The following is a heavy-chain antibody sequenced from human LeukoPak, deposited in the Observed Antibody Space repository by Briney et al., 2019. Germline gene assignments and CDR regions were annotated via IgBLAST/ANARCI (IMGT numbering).Heavy chain of an antibody. V-gene: IGHV4-59*01. CDR2: VYYSGTT. Sequence: SETLSVTCTVSGGSFSSYYWSWIRQPPGKGLEWIGYVYYSGTTNYNPPLPSRVTMSVDTSKNQFSLYLRSVIAADTAVYYCAREGGEEIGDAFDIWGQGTLVTVSS. CDR3: AREGGEEIGDAFDI. D-gene: IGHD3-10*01. J-gene: IGHJ3*02. CDR1: GGSFSSYY.